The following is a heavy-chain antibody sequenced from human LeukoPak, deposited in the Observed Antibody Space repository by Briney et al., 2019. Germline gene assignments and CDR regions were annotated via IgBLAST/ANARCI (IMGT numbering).Heavy chain of an antibody. D-gene: IGHD4-11*01. CDR1: GVTFSSDA. CDR3: ASEPTTVKGYYYYGMDV. V-gene: IGHV3-30-3*01. Sequence: GGALRLSCAASGVTFSSDAMHWGRHAPRKGLERVSVISYDGSNKYYADSVKSRFTISRDNSKNTLYMQMNSLRAEDTAVYYCASEPTTVKGYYYYGMDVWGQGTTVTASS. CDR2: ISYDGSNK. J-gene: IGHJ6*02.